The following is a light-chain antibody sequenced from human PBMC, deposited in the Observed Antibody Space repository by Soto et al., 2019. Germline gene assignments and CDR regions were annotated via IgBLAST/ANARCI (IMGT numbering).Light chain of an antibody. J-gene: IGKJ3*01. CDR2: DAY. Sequence: DIQMTQSPPSLSASVGDRVTITCQASHDIGNSLNWYQVKPGQAPKLMIYDAYNLETGVPSAFSGNGYGTDFTSTISSLRPEDIATYYCQKSDHLPLFGPGTKVDMK. CDR3: QKSDHLPL. CDR1: HDIGNS. V-gene: IGKV1-33*01.